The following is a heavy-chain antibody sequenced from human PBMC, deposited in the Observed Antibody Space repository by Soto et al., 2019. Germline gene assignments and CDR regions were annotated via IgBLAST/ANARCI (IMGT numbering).Heavy chain of an antibody. CDR2: ISSSSSTI. CDR1: GFTFSSYS. D-gene: IGHD3-10*01. Sequence: PGGSLRLSCAASGFTFSSYSMNWVRQAPGKGLEWVSYISSSSSTIYYADSVKGRFTISRDNAKNSLYLQMNSLRAEDTAVYYCARNYYGSGSSFNWFDPWGQGTVV. CDR3: ARNYYGSGSSFNWFDP. V-gene: IGHV3-48*01. J-gene: IGHJ5*02.